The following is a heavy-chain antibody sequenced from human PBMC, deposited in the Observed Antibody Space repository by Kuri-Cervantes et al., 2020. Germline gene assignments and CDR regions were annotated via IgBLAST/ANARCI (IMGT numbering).Heavy chain of an antibody. V-gene: IGHV3-43D*04. J-gene: IGHJ4*02. CDR3: AKGGATVTIVAFDY. D-gene: IGHD4-17*01. Sequence: GGSLRLSCAASGFTFDDYAMHWVRQAPGKGLEWVSLISWDGGSTYYADSVKGRFTISRDNSKNSLYLQMISLRAEDTALYYCAKGGATVTIVAFDYWGQGTLVTVSS. CDR2: ISWDGGST. CDR1: GFTFDDYA.